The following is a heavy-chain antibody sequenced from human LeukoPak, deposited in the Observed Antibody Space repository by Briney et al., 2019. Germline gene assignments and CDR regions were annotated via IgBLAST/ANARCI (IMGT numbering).Heavy chain of an antibody. CDR3: AREGGMGSIRQPYGY. CDR1: GFTVSNNY. V-gene: IGHV3-53*01. CDR2: IYSGGST. Sequence: GGSLRLSCAASGFTVSNNYMSWVCQAPGKGLEWVSVIYSGGSTYYADSVKGRFTISRDNSKNTLYLQMNSLRAEDTAVYYCAREGGMGSIRQPYGYWGQGTLVTVSS. J-gene: IGHJ4*02. D-gene: IGHD2-15*01.